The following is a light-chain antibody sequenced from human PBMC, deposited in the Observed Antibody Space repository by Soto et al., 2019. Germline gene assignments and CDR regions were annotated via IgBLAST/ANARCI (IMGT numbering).Light chain of an antibody. J-gene: IGLJ3*02. CDR3: HMWDSSTVV. V-gene: IGLV3-9*01. CDR1: NIGSKN. Sequence: SYELTQPLSVSVALGQTARVTCGGNNIGSKNVHWYQQKPGQAPVLVIYRATYRPSGIPERCSGSNSGNTATLTISRAQVGDESDYYCHMWDSSTVVFGGGTKLTVL. CDR2: RAT.